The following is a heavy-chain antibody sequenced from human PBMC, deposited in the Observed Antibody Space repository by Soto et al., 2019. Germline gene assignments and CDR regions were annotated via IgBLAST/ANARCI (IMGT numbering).Heavy chain of an antibody. CDR1: GYSISSGYY. J-gene: IGHJ6*02. CDR2: IYHSGST. D-gene: IGHD2-2*03. V-gene: IGHV4-38-2*01. Sequence: PSETLSLTCAVSGYSISSGYYCGWIRQPPGKGLEWIGSIYHSGSTYYNQSLKSRVTISVDTSKNQFSLKLSSVTAADTAVYYCARVGSHPATLNNYYYYGMDVWGQGTTVTVSS. CDR3: ARVGSHPATLNNYYYYGMDV.